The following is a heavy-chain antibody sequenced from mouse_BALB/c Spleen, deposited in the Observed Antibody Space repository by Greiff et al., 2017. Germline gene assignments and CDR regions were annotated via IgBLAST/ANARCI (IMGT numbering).Heavy chain of an antibody. D-gene: IGHD1-1*01. Sequence: EVHLVESGGGLVKPGGSLKLSCAASGFAFSSYDMSWVRQTPEKRLEWVAYISSGGGSTYYPDTVKGRFTISRDNAKNTLYLQMSSLKSEDTAMYYCARHYYGSSFDYWGQGTTLTVSS. CDR3: ARHYYGSSFDY. CDR1: GFAFSSYD. CDR2: ISSGGGST. V-gene: IGHV5-12-1*01. J-gene: IGHJ2*01.